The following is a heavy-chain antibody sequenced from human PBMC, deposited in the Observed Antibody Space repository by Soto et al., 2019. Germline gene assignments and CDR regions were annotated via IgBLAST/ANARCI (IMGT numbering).Heavy chain of an antibody. CDR3: ARWPQLEPRFDY. CDR1: SGSISSGGYY. Sequence: QVQLQESGPGLVKPSQTLSLTCTVSSGSISSGGYYWSWIRQHQGKGLEWIGYIYYSGNTYYNPSLKSRVTLSVDTSNNQFSLKLSSVSAAGTAVYYCARWPQLEPRFDYWGQGTLVT. D-gene: IGHD1-1*01. CDR2: IYYSGNT. V-gene: IGHV4-31*03. J-gene: IGHJ4*02.